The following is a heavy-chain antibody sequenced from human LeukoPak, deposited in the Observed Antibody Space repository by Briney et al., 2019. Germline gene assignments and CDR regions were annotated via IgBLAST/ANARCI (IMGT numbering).Heavy chain of an antibody. V-gene: IGHV3-30*03. D-gene: IGHD2-21*02. J-gene: IGHJ4*02. CDR3: ARVGGAYCGGDCYSYYFDY. CDR2: ISYDGSNK. CDR1: GFTFSSYG. Sequence: GRSLRLSCAASGFTFSSYGMHWVRQAPGKGLEWVAVISYDGSNKYYADSVKGRFTISRDNSKNTLYLQMNSLRAEDTAVYYCARVGGAYCGGDCYSYYFDYWGQGTLVTVSS.